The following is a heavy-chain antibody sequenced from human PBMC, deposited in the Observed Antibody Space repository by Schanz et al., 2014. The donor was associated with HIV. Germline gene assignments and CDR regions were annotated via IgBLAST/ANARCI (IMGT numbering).Heavy chain of an antibody. J-gene: IGHJ3*01. CDR1: GFTFSNFA. CDR2: ISYDGSNK. Sequence: QVHLVESGGGVVQPGRSLRLSCAASGFTFSNFAMHWVRQAPGKGLEWAAVISYDGSNKYYADSVKGRFAISREDSKNTVHLQMDSLRPEDTAVYYCAREGESSGRAGLFDLWGQGAMVTVSS. D-gene: IGHD6-19*01. CDR3: AREGESSGRAGLFDL. V-gene: IGHV3-30*03.